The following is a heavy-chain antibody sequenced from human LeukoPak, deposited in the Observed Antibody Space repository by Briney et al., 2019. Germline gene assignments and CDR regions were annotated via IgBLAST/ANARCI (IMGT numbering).Heavy chain of an antibody. CDR1: GGSTSSYY. J-gene: IGHJ6*04. V-gene: IGHV4-59*01. Sequence: SEALSLTCTVSGGSTSSYYWSWIRQPPGKGLEWIGYIYYSGSTNYNPSLKSRVTIPVDTSKNQFSLKLSSVTAADTAVYYCARGGGSSSWYYYGMDVWGKGTTVTVSS. CDR3: ARGGGSSSWYYYGMDV. CDR2: IYYSGST. D-gene: IGHD6-13*01.